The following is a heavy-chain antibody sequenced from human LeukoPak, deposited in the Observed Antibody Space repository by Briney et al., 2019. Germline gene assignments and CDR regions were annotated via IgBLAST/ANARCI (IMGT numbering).Heavy chain of an antibody. D-gene: IGHD5-24*01. J-gene: IGHJ6*03. CDR2: INWNGGST. Sequence: SGGSLRLSCAASGFTFDDYGMSWVRQAPGKGLEWVSGINWNGGSTGYADSVKGRFTISRDNAKNSLYLQMNSLRAEDTALYYCARKGDGYDDYYMDVWGKGTMVTVSS. V-gene: IGHV3-20*04. CDR1: GFTFDDYG. CDR3: ARKGDGYDDYYMDV.